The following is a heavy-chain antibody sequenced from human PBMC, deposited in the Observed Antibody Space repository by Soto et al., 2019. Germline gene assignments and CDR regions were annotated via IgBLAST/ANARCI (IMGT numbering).Heavy chain of an antibody. D-gene: IGHD5-12*01. CDR1: GGSISSGGYS. Sequence: SSETLSLTCAVSGGSISSGGYSWSWIRQPPGKGLEWIGYIYHSGSTYYNPSLKSRVTISVDRSKNQFSLKLSSATAADTAVYYCAAGGGLPRYYWGQGTLVTVSS. CDR2: IYHSGST. V-gene: IGHV4-30-2*01. J-gene: IGHJ4*02. CDR3: AAGGGLPRYY.